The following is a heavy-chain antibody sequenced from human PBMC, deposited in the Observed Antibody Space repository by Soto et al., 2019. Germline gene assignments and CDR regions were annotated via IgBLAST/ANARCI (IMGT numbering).Heavy chain of an antibody. J-gene: IGHJ6*03. D-gene: IGHD2-15*01. CDR2: IYPGDSDT. CDR3: ARHSPGYCSGGSCIGGYYYYYYMDV. Sequence: PGESLKISCKGSGYSFTSYWIGWVRQMPGKGLEWMGIIYPGDSDTRYSPSFQGQVTISADKSISTAYLQWSSLKASDTAMYYCARHSPGYCSGGSCIGGYYYYYYMDVWGKGTTVTVSS. V-gene: IGHV5-51*01. CDR1: GYSFTSYW.